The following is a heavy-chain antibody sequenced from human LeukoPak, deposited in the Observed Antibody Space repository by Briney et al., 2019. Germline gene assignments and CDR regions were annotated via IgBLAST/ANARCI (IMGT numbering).Heavy chain of an antibody. V-gene: IGHV4-34*01. CDR3: ARGPPYYDILTGYYNGKYFQH. CDR1: GGSFSGYY. CDR2: INHSGST. J-gene: IGHJ1*01. Sequence: SETLSLTCAVYGGSFSGYYWGWISQHPGKGLEWLGEINHSGSTNYNPSLKSRVTISVDTSKNQFSLKLSSVTAADTAVYYCARGPPYYDILTGYYNGKYFQHWGQGTLVTVSS. D-gene: IGHD3-9*01.